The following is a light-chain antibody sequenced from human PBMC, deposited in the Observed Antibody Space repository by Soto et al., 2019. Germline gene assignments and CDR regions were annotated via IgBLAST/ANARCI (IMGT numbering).Light chain of an antibody. J-gene: IGKJ5*01. Sequence: DIQLTQSPSFLSASVGDRVTITCRASQGVNSYFAWYQQKPGKAPKLLIYAASTSQSGVPSRFSGSGSGTEFTLTISSLQPEDFATYFCQQLDGYPATFGQGTRLEIK. CDR3: QQLDGYPAT. V-gene: IGKV1-9*01. CDR2: AAS. CDR1: QGVNSY.